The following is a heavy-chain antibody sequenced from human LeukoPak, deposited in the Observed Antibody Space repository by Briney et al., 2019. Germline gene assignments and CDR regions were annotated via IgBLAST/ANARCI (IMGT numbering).Heavy chain of an antibody. CDR1: GYTFTGYY. J-gene: IGHJ5*02. D-gene: IGHD6-13*01. CDR2: INPNSGGT. Sequence: ASVKVSCKASGYTFTGYYMHWVRQAPGQGLEWMVWINPNSGGTNYAQKFQGRVTMTRDTSISTAYMELSRLRSDDTAVYYCARNLPEYSSSWNSWFDPWGQGTLVTVSS. CDR3: ARNLPEYSSSWNSWFDP. V-gene: IGHV1-2*02.